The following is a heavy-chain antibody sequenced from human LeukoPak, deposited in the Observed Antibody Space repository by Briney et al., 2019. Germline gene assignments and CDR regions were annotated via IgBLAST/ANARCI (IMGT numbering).Heavy chain of an antibody. CDR3: AKTSGYSYGYYFDY. CDR2: ISGSGGST. J-gene: IGHJ4*02. V-gene: IGHV3-23*01. CDR1: GFTFSSYA. D-gene: IGHD5-18*01. Sequence: PGGSLRLSCAASGFTFSSYAMSWVRQAPGKGLEWVSAISGSGGSTYYADSVKGRVTIPRDNSKNTLYLQTNSLRAEDTAVYYCAKTSGYSYGYYFDYWGQGTLVTVSS.